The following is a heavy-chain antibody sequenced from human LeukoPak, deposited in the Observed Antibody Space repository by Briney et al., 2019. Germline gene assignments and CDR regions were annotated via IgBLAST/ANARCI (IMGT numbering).Heavy chain of an antibody. CDR1: GGTFSSYA. D-gene: IGHD2-15*01. CDR2: IIPIFGTA. J-gene: IGHJ4*02. Sequence: SVKVSCKASGGTFSSYAISWVRQAPGQGLEWMGRIIPIFGTANYAQKFQGRVTITTDESTSTAYMEPSSLRSEDTAVYYCAREGEYCSGGSCYFHFDYWGQGTLVTVSS. CDR3: AREGEYCSGGSCYFHFDY. V-gene: IGHV1-69*05.